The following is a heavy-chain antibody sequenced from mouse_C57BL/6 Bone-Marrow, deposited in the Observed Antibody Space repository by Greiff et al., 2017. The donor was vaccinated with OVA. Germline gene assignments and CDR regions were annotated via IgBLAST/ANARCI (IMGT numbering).Heavy chain of an antibody. J-gene: IGHJ1*03. CDR3: TRAEYV. Sequence: QVQLQQPGAELVRPGASVTLSCKASGYTFTDYELHWVKQTPVHGLEWIGAIDPETGGTAYNQKFKGKAILTADKSSSTAYMELRSLTSEDSAVYYCTRAEYVWGTGTTVTVSS. CDR1: GYTFTDYE. CDR2: IDPETGGT. V-gene: IGHV1-15*01.